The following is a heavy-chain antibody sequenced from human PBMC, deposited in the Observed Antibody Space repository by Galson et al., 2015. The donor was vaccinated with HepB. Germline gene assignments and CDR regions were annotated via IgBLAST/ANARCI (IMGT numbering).Heavy chain of an antibody. J-gene: IGHJ4*02. CDR2: ISGSGGST. CDR3: LGSKERRFDY. D-gene: IGHD1-1*01. CDR1: GFTFSSYA. Sequence: SLRLSCAASGFTFSSYAMSWVRQAPGKGLEWVSAISGSGGSTFYADSVKGRFTISRDNSKNTVYLQMNSLRAEDTAVYYCLGSKERRFDYWGQGTLVTVSS. V-gene: IGHV3-23*01.